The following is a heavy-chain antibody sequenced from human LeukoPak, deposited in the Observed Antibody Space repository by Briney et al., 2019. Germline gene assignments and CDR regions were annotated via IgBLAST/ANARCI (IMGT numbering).Heavy chain of an antibody. D-gene: IGHD4-17*01. CDR2: IIPIFGTT. V-gene: IGHV1-69*05. Sequence: ASVEDSCKASGGTFSNYAISWVRQAPGQGLEWMGRIIPIFGTTNYAQKFQGRVTIITDGSTSTAYVELSSLRSEDTAVYYCARTPTTMTTDAFDVWGQGTMVTVSS. CDR3: ARTPTTMTTDAFDV. J-gene: IGHJ3*01. CDR1: GGTFSNYA.